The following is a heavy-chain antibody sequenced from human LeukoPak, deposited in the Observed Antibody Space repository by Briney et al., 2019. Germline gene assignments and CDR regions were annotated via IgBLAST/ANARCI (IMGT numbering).Heavy chain of an antibody. CDR3: MMSLTAHYYYGMDV. D-gene: IGHD2-21*02. J-gene: IGHJ6*02. Sequence: GGSLRLSCAASGFTFSSYWMSWVRQAPGKGLEWVANIKQDGSEKYYVDSVKGRFTIPRDNAKNSLHLQMNSLRADDTAVYHCMMSLTAHYYYGMDVWGQGTTVTVSS. CDR2: IKQDGSEK. V-gene: IGHV3-7*02. CDR1: GFTFSSYW.